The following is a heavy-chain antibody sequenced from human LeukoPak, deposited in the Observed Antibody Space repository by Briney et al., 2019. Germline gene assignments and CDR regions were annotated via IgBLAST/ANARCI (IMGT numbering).Heavy chain of an antibody. CDR3: AREGDVVAARRDWFDP. CDR1: GGSISSSSYY. Sequence: SETLSLTCTVSGGSISSSSYYWGWIRQPPGKGLEWIGSIYYSGSTYYNPSLKRRVTISVDTSKNQFSLKLSSVTAADTAVYYCAREGDVVAARRDWFDPWGQGTLVTVSS. CDR2: IYYSGST. J-gene: IGHJ5*02. D-gene: IGHD2-15*01. V-gene: IGHV4-39*01.